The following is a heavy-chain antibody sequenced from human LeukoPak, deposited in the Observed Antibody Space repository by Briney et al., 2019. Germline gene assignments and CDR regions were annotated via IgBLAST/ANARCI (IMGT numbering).Heavy chain of an antibody. CDR3: ARCYDLWSGYYRWLDP. Sequence: ASVKVSCKASGYTFTSYGISWVRQAPGQGLEWMGWVSDYNGNTNYAQKLQGRVTMTTDTPTSTAYMELRSLRSDDTAVYYCARCYDLWSGYYRWLDPWGQGTLVTVSS. CDR1: GYTFTSYG. J-gene: IGHJ5*02. D-gene: IGHD3-3*01. V-gene: IGHV1-18*01. CDR2: VSDYNGNT.